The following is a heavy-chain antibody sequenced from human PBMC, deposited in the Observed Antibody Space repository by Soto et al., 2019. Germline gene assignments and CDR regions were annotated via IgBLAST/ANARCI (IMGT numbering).Heavy chain of an antibody. CDR1: GSPVSSGSYY. CDR3: ARGVVGELDY. CDR2: IYNSGST. D-gene: IGHD1-26*01. V-gene: IGHV4-61*01. J-gene: IGHJ4*02. Sequence: SVTLSRTCTVSGSPVSSGSYYWSWGRQPPGKVLEWSGDIYNSGSTNYNPSLKIRGTISVDTSKNQSSLKLSSVTAADTAVDYCARGVVGELDYWGQGTLVTVSS.